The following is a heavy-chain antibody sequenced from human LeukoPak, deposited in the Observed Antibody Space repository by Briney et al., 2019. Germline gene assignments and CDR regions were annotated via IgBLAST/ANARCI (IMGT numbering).Heavy chain of an antibody. CDR2: ISAYNGNT. CDR1: GYTFTNYG. CDR3: ARGVGQTTGTTGGYYFDF. J-gene: IGHJ4*02. V-gene: IGHV1-18*01. Sequence: ASVKVSFKASGYTFTNYGITWVRQAPGQGLEWMGWISAYNGNTNYAQKFQGRVTMTTDTSTTTAYMELRSLRSDDTAVYYCARGVGQTTGTTGGYYFDFWGQGTLVTVSS. D-gene: IGHD1-1*01.